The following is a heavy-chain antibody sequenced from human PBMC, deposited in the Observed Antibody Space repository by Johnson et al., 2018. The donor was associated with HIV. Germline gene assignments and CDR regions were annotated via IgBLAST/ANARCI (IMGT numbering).Heavy chain of an antibody. V-gene: IGHV3-30*19. CDR3: AREEGTDILTRGDAFDI. Sequence: QVQLVESGGGLVKPGGSLRLSCAASGFIFSSYGMHWVRQAPGKGLEWVAVISYDGSNKYYADSVKGRFTMSRDNAKKSLYLQMNSLRAEDTAVYYCAREEGTDILTRGDAFDIWGQGTMVTVSS. D-gene: IGHD3-9*01. J-gene: IGHJ3*02. CDR1: GFIFSSYG. CDR2: ISYDGSNK.